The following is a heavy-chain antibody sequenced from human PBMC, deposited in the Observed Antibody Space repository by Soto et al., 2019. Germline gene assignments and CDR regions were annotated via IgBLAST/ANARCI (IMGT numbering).Heavy chain of an antibody. CDR1: GFTFSSYS. Sequence: EVQLVESGGGLVQPGGSLRLSCAASGFTFSSYSMNWVRQAPGKGLEWVSYISSSSSTIYYADSVKGRFTISRDNAKNSLYLQMNSLRAEDTAVYYCARDRSIAAAGYYYYYYYMDVWGEGTTVTVSS. J-gene: IGHJ6*03. V-gene: IGHV3-48*01. CDR2: ISSSSSTI. CDR3: ARDRSIAAAGYYYYYYYMDV. D-gene: IGHD6-13*01.